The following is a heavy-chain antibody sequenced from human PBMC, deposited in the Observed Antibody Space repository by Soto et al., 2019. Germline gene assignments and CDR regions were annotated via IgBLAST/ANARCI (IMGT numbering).Heavy chain of an antibody. D-gene: IGHD1-26*01. CDR2: IYPGDSDT. Sequence: GESLKISCKGSGYSFTSYWIGWVRQMPGKGLEWMGIIYPGDSDTRYSPSFQGRVTISADKSISTAYLQWSSLKASDTAMYYCARRQSGSYLIDAFDIWGQGTMVTVSS. CDR1: GYSFTSYW. V-gene: IGHV5-51*01. J-gene: IGHJ3*02. CDR3: ARRQSGSYLIDAFDI.